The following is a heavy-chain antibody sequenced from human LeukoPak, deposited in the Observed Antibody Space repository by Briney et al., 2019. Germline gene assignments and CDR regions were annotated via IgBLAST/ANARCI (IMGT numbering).Heavy chain of an antibody. V-gene: IGHV3-20*04. CDR3: AREFHYYGSGSYYYYFDY. J-gene: IGHJ4*02. Sequence: PGGSLRLSCAASGFTFDDYGMSWVRQAPGKGLEWVSGINWNGGSTGYADSVKGRFTISRDNAKNSLYLQMNSLRAEDTALYYCAREFHYYGSGSYYYYFDYWGQGTLVTVSS. CDR1: GFTFDDYG. CDR2: INWNGGST. D-gene: IGHD3-10*01.